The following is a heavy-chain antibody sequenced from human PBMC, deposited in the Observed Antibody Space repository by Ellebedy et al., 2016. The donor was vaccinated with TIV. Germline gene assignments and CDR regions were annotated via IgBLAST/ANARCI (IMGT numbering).Heavy chain of an antibody. CDR1: GFSFRSYW. CDR2: IYKAGSDQ. D-gene: IGHD4-17*01. CDR3: ARRGSYGDYAVQVNSWFDT. J-gene: IGHJ5*02. Sequence: GESLKISCAASGFSFRSYWMSWVRQAPGKGLEWVANIYKAGSDQYYADSVKGRFTISRDNANKSLFMQMNSLRVDDTAVYYCARRGSYGDYAVQVNSWFDTWGQGTLVSVSS. V-gene: IGHV3-7*01.